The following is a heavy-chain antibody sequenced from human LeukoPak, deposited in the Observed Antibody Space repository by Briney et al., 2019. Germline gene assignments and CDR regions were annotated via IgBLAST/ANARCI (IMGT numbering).Heavy chain of an antibody. CDR1: GGSISSYY. Sequence: SETLSLTCTVSGGSISSYYWSWIRQPPGKGLEWIGYIYYSGSTNYNPSLKSRVTISVDTSKNQFSLKLSSVTAADTAVYYCARGRYGYGGYYFDYWGQGTLVTVSS. J-gene: IGHJ4*02. V-gene: IGHV4-59*01. D-gene: IGHD5-18*01. CDR3: ARGRYGYGGYYFDY. CDR2: IYYSGST.